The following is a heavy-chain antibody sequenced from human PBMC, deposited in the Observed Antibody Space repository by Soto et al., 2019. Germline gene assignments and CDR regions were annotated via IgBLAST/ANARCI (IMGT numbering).Heavy chain of an antibody. CDR3: AREVVAPYYYYGMDV. V-gene: IGHV1-18*01. CDR1: GYTFTRSG. D-gene: IGHD5-12*01. Sequence: QVQLVQSGAEVKKPGASVKVSCKASGYTFTRSGISWVRQAPGQGPEWMGWISSYNGDTNYAQTFQGRVTMTTDTSTSTAYIELRSLRSDDTAVYYCAREVVAPYYYYGMDVWGQGTPVTVSS. CDR2: ISSYNGDT. J-gene: IGHJ6*02.